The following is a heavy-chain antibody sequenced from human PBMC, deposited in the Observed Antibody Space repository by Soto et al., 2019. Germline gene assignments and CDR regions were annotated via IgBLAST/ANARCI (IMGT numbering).Heavy chain of an antibody. CDR2: IYHSGST. J-gene: IGHJ4*02. CDR1: SGSISSSNW. Sequence: LRRTLSLTCAVSSGSISSSNWWSWVRQPPGKGLEWIGEIYHSGSTNYNPSLKSRVTISVDKSKNQFSLKLSSVTAADTAVYYCARVKGGDYYFDYWGQGTLVTVSS. D-gene: IGHD4-17*01. V-gene: IGHV4-4*03. CDR3: ARVKGGDYYFDY.